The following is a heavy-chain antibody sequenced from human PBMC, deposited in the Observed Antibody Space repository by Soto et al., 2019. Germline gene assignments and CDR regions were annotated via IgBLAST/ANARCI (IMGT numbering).Heavy chain of an antibody. CDR1: GGTFSSYA. D-gene: IGHD1-7*01. Sequence: QVQLVQSGAEVKKPGSSVTVSCKASGGTFSSYAISWVRQAPGQGLEWMGGIIHIFGTANYSQKFQGRVTITADESTSTAYMELSSLRSEDTAVDYCAEGRITGTSPFKYYGMDVWGQGTTVTVSS. CDR2: IIHIFGTA. J-gene: IGHJ6*02. CDR3: AEGRITGTSPFKYYGMDV. V-gene: IGHV1-69*01.